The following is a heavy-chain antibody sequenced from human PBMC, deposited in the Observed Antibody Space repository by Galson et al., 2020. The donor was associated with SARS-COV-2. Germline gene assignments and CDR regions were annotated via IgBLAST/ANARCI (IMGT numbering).Heavy chain of an antibody. Sequence: GGSLRLSCAASGFTFSSYAMHWVRQAPGKGLEWVAVISYDGSNKYYADSVKGRFTISRDNSKNTLYLQMNSLRAEDTAVYYCARVKGGAYFGPLDYWGQGTLVTVSS. V-gene: IGHV3-30-3*01. CDR2: ISYDGSNK. CDR1: GFTFSSYA. D-gene: IGHD3-16*01. J-gene: IGHJ4*02. CDR3: ARVKGGAYFGPLDY.